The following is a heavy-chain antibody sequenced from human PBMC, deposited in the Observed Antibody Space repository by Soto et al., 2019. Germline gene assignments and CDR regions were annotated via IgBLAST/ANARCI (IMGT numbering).Heavy chain of an antibody. CDR2: ISWDSGTI. CDR3: AKDMRGGSSSSRYYYGVDV. J-gene: IGHJ6*02. V-gene: IGHV3-9*01. CDR1: GFTFDDYA. D-gene: IGHD6-13*01. Sequence: EVQLVESGGGLVQPGRSLRLSCAASGFTFDDYAMHWVRQAQGKGLEWVSGISWDSGTIVYVDSVKGRFTISRDNAKNSLYLQMNSLRAEDTALYYCAKDMRGGSSSSRYYYGVDVWGQGTTVTVSS.